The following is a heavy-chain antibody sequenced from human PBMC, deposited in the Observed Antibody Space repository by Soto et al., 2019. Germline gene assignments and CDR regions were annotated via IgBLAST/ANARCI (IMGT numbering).Heavy chain of an antibody. Sequence: QVQLVQSGAEVKKPGSSVKVSCKASGGTFSSYAISWVRQAPGQGLEWMGGIIPIFGTANYAQKFQGRVTMTADESTSTAYMELSSLRSEDTAVYYCARGNYYGSGSYYIRRGYFDYWGQGTLVTVAS. V-gene: IGHV1-69*01. CDR2: IIPIFGTA. D-gene: IGHD3-10*01. J-gene: IGHJ4*02. CDR1: GGTFSSYA. CDR3: ARGNYYGSGSYYIRRGYFDY.